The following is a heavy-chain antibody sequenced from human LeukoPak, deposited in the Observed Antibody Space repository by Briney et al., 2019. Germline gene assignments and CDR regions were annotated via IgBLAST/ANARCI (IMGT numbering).Heavy chain of an antibody. V-gene: IGHV3-48*03. Sequence: GGSLRLSCAASGFTFSSYEMNWVRQAPGKGLEWVSYISSSGSTIYYADSVKGRFTISRDNAKNSLYLQMNSLRAEDTAVYYCASPLGSLRDYYGSGSNHWGQGTLVTVSS. CDR1: GFTFSSYE. D-gene: IGHD3-10*01. CDR2: ISSSGSTI. J-gene: IGHJ5*02. CDR3: ASPLGSLRDYYGSGSNH.